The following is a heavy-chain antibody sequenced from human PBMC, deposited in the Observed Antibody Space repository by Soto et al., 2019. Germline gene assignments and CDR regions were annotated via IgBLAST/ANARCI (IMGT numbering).Heavy chain of an antibody. V-gene: IGHV1-2*02. J-gene: IGHJ6*02. CDR3: ARVSVPDYYYYGMDV. CDR2: INPNSGGT. Sequence: ASVTVSCKASGYTFTGYYMHWVRQAPGQGLEWMGWINPNSGGTNYAQKFQGRVTMTRDTSISTAYMELSRLRSDDTAVYYCARVSVPDYYYYGMDVWGQGTPGTVSS. CDR1: GYTFTGYY.